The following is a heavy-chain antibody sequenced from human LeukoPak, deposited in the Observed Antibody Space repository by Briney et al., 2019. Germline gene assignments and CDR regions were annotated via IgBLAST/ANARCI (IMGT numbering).Heavy chain of an antibody. CDR2: IYYIGNT. V-gene: IGHV4-59*01. J-gene: IGHJ4*02. CDR1: GGSITSYY. D-gene: IGHD1-14*01. CDR3: ARVKNRADDY. Sequence: SETLSLTCTVSGGSITSYYWSWIRQPPGKGLEWIGYIYYIGNTNYNPSLKSRVTISVDTSKNQFSLRLSSVTAADTAVYYCARVKNRADDYWGQGTLVTVPS.